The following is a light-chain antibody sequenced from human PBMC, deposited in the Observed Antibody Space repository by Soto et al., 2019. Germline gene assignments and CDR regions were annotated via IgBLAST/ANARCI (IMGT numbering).Light chain of an antibody. CDR2: GAS. Sequence: EIVLTQSPATLSLSPGERATLSCRASQTISSAYLSWYQQKPGQAPRLLIYGASNRATDIPDRFSGSGSGTDFTLSTSRREPEVFAVYYRQQFGTSAAATVAQGTRP. J-gene: IGKJ5*01. CDR1: QTISSAY. V-gene: IGKV3-20*01. CDR3: QQFGTSAAAT.